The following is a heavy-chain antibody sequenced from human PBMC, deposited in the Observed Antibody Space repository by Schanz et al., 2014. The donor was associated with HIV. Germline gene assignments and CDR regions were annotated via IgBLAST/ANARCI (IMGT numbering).Heavy chain of an antibody. Sequence: EVQLVESGGGLVQPGGSLRLSCAASGFTFSSYRMHWVRQAPGKGLVWVSLIGSGGGRTYYADSVKGRFTISRVNSKNTLYLQMNSLRAEDTAIYYCAREGVTGYIDFWGQGTLVTVSS. J-gene: IGHJ4*02. D-gene: IGHD6-13*01. V-gene: IGHV3-74*01. CDR2: IGSGGGRT. CDR3: AREGVTGYIDF. CDR1: GFTFSSYR.